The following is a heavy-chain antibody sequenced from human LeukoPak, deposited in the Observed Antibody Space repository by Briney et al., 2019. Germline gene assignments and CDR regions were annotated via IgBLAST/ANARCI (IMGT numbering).Heavy chain of an antibody. CDR1: GYSFSSYS. CDR2: FDPEDGET. Sequence: ASVKVSCKASGYSFSSYSITWLRQAPGKGLEWMGGFDPEDGETIYAQKFQGRVTMTEDTSTDTAYMELSSLRSEDTAVYYCATDLTRSGSYESWGQGTLVTVSS. CDR3: ATDLTRSGSYES. D-gene: IGHD3-10*01. J-gene: IGHJ4*02. V-gene: IGHV1-24*01.